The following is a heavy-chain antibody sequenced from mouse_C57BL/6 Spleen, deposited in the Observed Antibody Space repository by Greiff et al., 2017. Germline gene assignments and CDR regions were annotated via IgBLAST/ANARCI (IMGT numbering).Heavy chain of an antibody. D-gene: IGHD2-1*01. J-gene: IGHJ2*03. CDR3: ARSTAIYYGNFFFDY. CDR1: GYTFTSYW. Sequence: VQLQQSGAELVRPGTSVKLSCKASGYTFTSYWMHWVKQRPGQGLEWIGVIDPSDSYTNYNQKFKGKATLTVDTSSSTAYMQLSSLTSEDSAVYYCARSTAIYYGNFFFDYWGQGTSLT. CDR2: IDPSDSYT. V-gene: IGHV1-59*01.